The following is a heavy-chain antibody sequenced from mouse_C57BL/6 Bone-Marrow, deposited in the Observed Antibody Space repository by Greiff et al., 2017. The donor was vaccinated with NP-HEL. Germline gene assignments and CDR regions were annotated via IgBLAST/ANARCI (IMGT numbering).Heavy chain of an antibody. D-gene: IGHD2-3*01. CDR2: IYPGSGNT. V-gene: IGHV1-76*01. J-gene: IGHJ2*01. CDR3: ARGSTDGYYVGY. Sequence: QVHVKQSGAELVRPGASVKLSCKASGYTFTDYYINWVKQRPGQGLEWIARIYPGSGNTYYNEKFKGKATLTAEKSSSTAYMQLSSLTSEDSAVYFCARGSTDGYYVGYWGQGTTLTVSS. CDR1: GYTFTDYY.